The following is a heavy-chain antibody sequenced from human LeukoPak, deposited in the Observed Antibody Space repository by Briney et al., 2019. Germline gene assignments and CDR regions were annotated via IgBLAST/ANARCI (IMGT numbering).Heavy chain of an antibody. CDR2: INNSGST. J-gene: IGHJ6*03. CDR3: ARVGYSYVINDWSRTGLGAYPTKYYYHMDV. V-gene: IGHV4-34*01. Sequence: PSETLSLTCAVYGGSFSGYYLSWIRQPPGKGLEWIGEINNSGSTNYNPSLKNRLTISVDTSKNQFSLKRSSVTAADTAVYFCARVGYSYVINDWSRTGLGAYPTKYYYHMDVWGKGTTVTVSS. D-gene: IGHD5-18*01. CDR1: GGSFSGYY.